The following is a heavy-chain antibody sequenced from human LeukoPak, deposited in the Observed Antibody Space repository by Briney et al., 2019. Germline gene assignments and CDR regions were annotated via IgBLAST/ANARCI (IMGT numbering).Heavy chain of an antibody. Sequence: PSETLSLTCTVSGDSISSSSYYWGWIRQPPGKGLEWIGEINHSGSTNYNPSLKSRVTISVDTSKNQFSLKLSSVTAADTAVYYCARQKGGRIGFDYWGQGTLVTVSS. CDR2: INHSGST. CDR3: ARQKGGRIGFDY. V-gene: IGHV4-39*01. J-gene: IGHJ4*02. CDR1: GDSISSSSYY.